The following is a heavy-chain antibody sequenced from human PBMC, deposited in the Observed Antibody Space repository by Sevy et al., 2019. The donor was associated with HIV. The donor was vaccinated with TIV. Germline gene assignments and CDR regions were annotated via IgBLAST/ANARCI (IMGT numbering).Heavy chain of an antibody. V-gene: IGHV1-69*13. CDR1: GGNFRNYV. CDR3: ARLYPCGGACYYFDS. Sequence: ASVQVSCKASGGNFRNYVISWARQAPGPGLEWMGGIIPTSGTANYAQKFQGRVTIIADESTSTAYMELSSLRSEDTAVYYCARLYPCGGACYYFDSWGQGTLVTVSS. CDR2: IIPTSGTA. J-gene: IGHJ4*02. D-gene: IGHD2-21*02.